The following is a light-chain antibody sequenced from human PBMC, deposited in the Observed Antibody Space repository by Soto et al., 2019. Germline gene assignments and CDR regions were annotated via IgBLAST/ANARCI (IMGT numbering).Light chain of an antibody. Sequence: DIQMTQSPSSLSASVGDRVTITCRASQSISSSLNWYQQNPGKAPKLLIYDASSLQSGVPSRFSGSGSGTDFTLTISSLQPEDFAIYYCQQSYSSPLTFGGGTKVEI. V-gene: IGKV1-39*01. J-gene: IGKJ4*01. CDR2: DAS. CDR3: QQSYSSPLT. CDR1: QSISSS.